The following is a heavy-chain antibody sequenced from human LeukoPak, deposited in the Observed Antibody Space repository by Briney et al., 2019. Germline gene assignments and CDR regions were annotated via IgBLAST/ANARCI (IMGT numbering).Heavy chain of an antibody. Sequence: GASVKVSCKASGYTFTGYYMHWVRQATGQGLEWLGWMNPNSGNTGYAQNFQGRVTMTRDTSIDTAYVELTSLRYEDTAVYYCARDYYGSKSSSFDPWGQGTLVTVSS. CDR3: ARDYYGSKSSSFDP. V-gene: IGHV1-8*02. CDR1: GYTFTGYY. D-gene: IGHD3-10*01. CDR2: MNPNSGNT. J-gene: IGHJ5*02.